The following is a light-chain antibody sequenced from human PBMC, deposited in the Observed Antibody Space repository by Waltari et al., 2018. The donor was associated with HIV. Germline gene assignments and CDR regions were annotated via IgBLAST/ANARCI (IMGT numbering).Light chain of an antibody. CDR1: QSISSS. CDR2: DAS. Sequence: EIILTQSPATLSVSPGATATLPCRASQSISSSLAWYQHKPGQAPRLLIYDASKRATGIPARFSGSGSGTDFTLTVSRLEPEDFAVYYCQQRSNWPSITFGQGTRLEIK. CDR3: QQRSNWPSIT. V-gene: IGKV3-11*01. J-gene: IGKJ5*01.